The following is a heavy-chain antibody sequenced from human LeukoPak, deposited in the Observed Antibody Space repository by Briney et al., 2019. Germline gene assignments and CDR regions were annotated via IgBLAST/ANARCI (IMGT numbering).Heavy chain of an antibody. V-gene: IGHV4-39*01. CDR2: IYYTGST. Sequence: PSETLSLTCTVSGGSISSSSHYWGWIRQPPGKGLELIGSIYYTGSTSYNPSLKSRVTISVDTSKNQFSLKLSSVTAADTAVYYCARHESIVVVVAACGFDSWGQGTLVTVSS. CDR1: GGSISSSSHY. CDR3: ARHESIVVVVAACGFDS. J-gene: IGHJ4*02. D-gene: IGHD2-15*01.